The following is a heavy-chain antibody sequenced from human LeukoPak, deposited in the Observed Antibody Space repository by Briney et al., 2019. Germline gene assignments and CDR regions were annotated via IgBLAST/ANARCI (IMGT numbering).Heavy chain of an antibody. CDR1: GFTVSSNY. J-gene: IGHJ4*02. D-gene: IGHD4-23*01. CDR3: ARDFRGGNSLDY. CDR2: ICSGGST. Sequence: GGSLRLSCAASGFTVSSNYMSWVRQAPGKGLEWVSVICSGGSTYYADSVKGRFTISRDNSKNTLYLQMNSLRAEDTAVYYCARDFRGGNSLDYWGQGTLVTVSS. V-gene: IGHV3-66*01.